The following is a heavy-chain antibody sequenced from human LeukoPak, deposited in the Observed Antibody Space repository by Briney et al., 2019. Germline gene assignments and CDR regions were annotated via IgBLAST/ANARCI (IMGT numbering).Heavy chain of an antibody. CDR3: ARDREHTAVALNCFDP. CDR2: ISSSSSYI. V-gene: IGHV3-21*01. D-gene: IGHD6-19*01. Sequence: SGGSLRLSCAASGFTFSSYSMNWVRQAPGKGLEWVSSISSSSSYIYYADSVKGRFTISRDNAKNSLYLQMNSLRAEDTAVYYCARDREHTAVALNCFDPWGQGTLVTVSS. J-gene: IGHJ5*02. CDR1: GFTFSSYS.